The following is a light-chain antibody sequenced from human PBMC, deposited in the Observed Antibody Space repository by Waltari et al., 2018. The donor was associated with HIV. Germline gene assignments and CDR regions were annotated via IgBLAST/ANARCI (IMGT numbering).Light chain of an antibody. Sequence: EIVLTQSPATLSLSPGERATLSCRASESVSNYLAWYQQKPGQAPRLLIYDASNRATGIPARCSGSGSGTDFTLTISSLEPEDFAVYYCQQRSNWPPEVTFGPGTKVDIK. CDR1: ESVSNY. J-gene: IGKJ3*01. V-gene: IGKV3-11*01. CDR2: DAS. CDR3: QQRSNWPPEVT.